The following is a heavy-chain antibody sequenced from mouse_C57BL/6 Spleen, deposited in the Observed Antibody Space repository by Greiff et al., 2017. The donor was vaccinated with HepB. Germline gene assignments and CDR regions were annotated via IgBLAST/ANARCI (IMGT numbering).Heavy chain of an antibody. J-gene: IGHJ2*01. CDR2: INPNNGGT. Sequence: EVQLKESGPELVKPGASVKISCKASGYTFTDYYMNWVKQSHGKSLEWIGDINPNNGGTSYNQKFKGKATLTVDKSSSTAYMELRSLTSEDSAVYYCARSSTVVAPYFDDWGQGTTLTVSS. CDR3: ARSSTVVAPYFDD. V-gene: IGHV1-26*01. CDR1: GYTFTDYY. D-gene: IGHD1-1*01.